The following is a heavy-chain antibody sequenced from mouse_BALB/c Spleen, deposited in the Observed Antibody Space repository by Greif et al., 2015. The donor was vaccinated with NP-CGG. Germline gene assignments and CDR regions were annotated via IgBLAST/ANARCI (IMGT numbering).Heavy chain of an antibody. V-gene: IGHV5-6*01. Sequence: EVKLLESGGDLVKPGGSLKLSCAASGFTFSGYGMSWVRQTPDKRLEWVATISSGGSYTYYPDSVKGRFTISRDNAKNTLYLQMSSLKSEDTAMYYCARHDGYYDDWGQGTLVTVSA. J-gene: IGHJ3*01. D-gene: IGHD2-3*01. CDR3: ARHDGYYDD. CDR2: ISSGGSYT. CDR1: GFTFSGYG.